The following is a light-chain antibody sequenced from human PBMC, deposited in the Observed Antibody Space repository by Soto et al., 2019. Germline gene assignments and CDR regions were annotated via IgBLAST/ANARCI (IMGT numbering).Light chain of an antibody. CDR3: SSHTSSCTLV. J-gene: IGLJ1*01. Sequence: QSVLTQPASVSGSPGQSITISCTGTSSDVGGYDYVSWYQQRPGKAPKLMIYDVSNRPSGVSNRFSGSKSGNTASLTISGLQAEDEADYYCSSHTSSCTLVFGTGTKVTVL. CDR1: SSDVGGYDY. CDR2: DVS. V-gene: IGLV2-14*01.